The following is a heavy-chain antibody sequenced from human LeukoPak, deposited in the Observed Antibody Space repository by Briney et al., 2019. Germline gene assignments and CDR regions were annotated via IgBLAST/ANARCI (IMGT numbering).Heavy chain of an antibody. J-gene: IGHJ3*02. Sequence: ASVKVSCKASGYTFTGYYMHWVRQAPGQGLEWMGIINPSGGSTSYAQKFQGRVTMTRDTSTSTVYMELSSLRSEDTAVYYCANYGGWVGGSGSNHAFDIWGQGTMVTVSS. CDR3: ANYGGWVGGSGSNHAFDI. D-gene: IGHD3-10*01. CDR1: GYTFTGYY. CDR2: INPSGGST. V-gene: IGHV1-46*01.